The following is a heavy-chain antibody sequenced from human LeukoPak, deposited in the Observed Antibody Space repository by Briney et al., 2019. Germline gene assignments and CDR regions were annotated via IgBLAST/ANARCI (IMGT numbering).Heavy chain of an antibody. CDR1: GFTLNKYA. J-gene: IGHJ5*02. CDR2: ISGGGESTT. Sequence: GGSLRLSCAASGFTLNKYAMTWVRQAPGKGLEWVSAISGGGESTTWYADSVRGRFTISRDSSKNTLYLQMNSLRAEDTAVYYCAREHSSVSSESKGYDLWGQGTLVTVSS. CDR3: AREHSSVSSESKGYDL. V-gene: IGHV3-23*01. D-gene: IGHD6-19*01.